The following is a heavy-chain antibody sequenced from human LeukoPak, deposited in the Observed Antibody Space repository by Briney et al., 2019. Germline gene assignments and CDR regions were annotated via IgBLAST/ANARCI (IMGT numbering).Heavy chain of an antibody. J-gene: IGHJ5*02. V-gene: IGHV3-30*02. CDR3: AKFDNWFDP. Sequence: GGSLRLSCAASGFTFSGYGMHWVRQAPGEGLEWVAFIRYDGGNKYYADSVKGRFTISRDNSKNTLYLQMNSLRGEDTAVYYCAKFDNWFDPWGQGTLVTVSS. CDR2: IRYDGGNK. CDR1: GFTFSGYG.